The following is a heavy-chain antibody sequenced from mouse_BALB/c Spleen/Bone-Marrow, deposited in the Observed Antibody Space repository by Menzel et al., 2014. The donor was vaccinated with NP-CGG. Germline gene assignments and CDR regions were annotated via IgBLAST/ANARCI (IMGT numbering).Heavy chain of an antibody. J-gene: IGHJ4*01. CDR2: IHPCNDDT. V-gene: IGHV1-14*01. Sequence: VQLKESGPELVKPGASVKMSCKASGYTFTSYDMHWVKQKPGQGLEWIGYIHPCNDDTKYNEKFKGKATLTSDKSSSTAYRALSSLPSEDSAVYYCASSGGIFRGYYAMDYGGQGTPAPVSS. CDR1: GYTFTSYD. CDR3: ASSGGIFRGYYAMDY.